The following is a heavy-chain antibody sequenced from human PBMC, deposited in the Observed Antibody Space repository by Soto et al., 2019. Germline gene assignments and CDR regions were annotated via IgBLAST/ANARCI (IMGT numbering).Heavy chain of an antibody. CDR1: GDSISSGDHS. V-gene: IGHV4-30-4*01. D-gene: IGHD3-10*01. CDR3: ARGSGSLVRGLLVP. J-gene: IGHJ5*02. Sequence: QVQLQESGPGLVKASQTLSLTCTVSGDSISSGDHSWRWIRQAPGKGLEWIGYIFYTGRTHSSPSLRNRVSISVDTSNNRFFLNLRSVTAADTAVYYCARGSGSLVRGLLVPWGQGTLVTVSS. CDR2: IFYTGRT.